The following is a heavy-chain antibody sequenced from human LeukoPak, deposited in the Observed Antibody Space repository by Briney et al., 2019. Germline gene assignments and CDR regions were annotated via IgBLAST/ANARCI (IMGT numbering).Heavy chain of an antibody. CDR1: GFTFSSHA. CDR3: AKARTYYYDSSRYYFDY. D-gene: IGHD3-22*01. V-gene: IGHV3-30-3*01. CDR2: ISYDGSNK. Sequence: GGSLRLSCAASGFTFSSHAMHWVRQAPGKGLEWVAVISYDGSNKYYGDSVKSRFTISRDNSKNTLYLQMNSLRAEDTAVYYCAKARTYYYDSSRYYFDYWGQGTLVTVSS. J-gene: IGHJ4*02.